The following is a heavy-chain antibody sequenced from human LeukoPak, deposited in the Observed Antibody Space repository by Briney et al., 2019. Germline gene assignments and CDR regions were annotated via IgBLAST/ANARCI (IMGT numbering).Heavy chain of an antibody. CDR2: IYYSGRT. J-gene: IGHJ4*02. CDR3: ARTISDSSGYYYSDY. CDR1: GSISGYY. Sequence: PSETLSLTCTVSGSISGYYWSWIRQPPGKKLEWIGYIYYSGRTYYNPSLKSRVTISVDTSKNQFSLSLSSVTAADTAVYYCARTISDSSGYYYSDYWGQGTLVTVSS. V-gene: IGHV4-59*08. D-gene: IGHD3-22*01.